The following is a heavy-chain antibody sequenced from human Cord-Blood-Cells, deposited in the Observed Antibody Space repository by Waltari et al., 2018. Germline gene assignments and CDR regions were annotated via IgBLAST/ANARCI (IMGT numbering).Heavy chain of an antibody. CDR1: GFTFSSYG. J-gene: IGHJ4*02. CDR3: AKDGIAAAGSIDY. V-gene: IGHV3-30*18. Sequence: VQPGRSLRLSCAASGFTFSSYGMHWVRQAPGKGLEWVAVISYDGSNKYYADSVKGRFTISRDNSKNTLYLQMNSLRAEDTAVYYSAKDGIAAAGSIDYWGQGTLVTVSS. D-gene: IGHD6-13*01. CDR2: ISYDGSNK.